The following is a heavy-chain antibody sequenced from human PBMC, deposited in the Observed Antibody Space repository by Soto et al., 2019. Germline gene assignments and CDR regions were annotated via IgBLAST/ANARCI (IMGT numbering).Heavy chain of an antibody. Sequence: QVQLVQSGAEVKKPGSSVKVSCKASGGTFSSYAISWVRQAPGQGLEWMGGIISIFGTANYAQKFQGRVTITADESTSTAYMELSSLRSEDTAVYYCATNDGYCSGGSCYSYYYYGMDVWGQGTTVTVSS. V-gene: IGHV1-69*01. CDR1: GGTFSSYA. CDR2: IISIFGTA. J-gene: IGHJ6*02. D-gene: IGHD2-15*01. CDR3: ATNDGYCSGGSCYSYYYYGMDV.